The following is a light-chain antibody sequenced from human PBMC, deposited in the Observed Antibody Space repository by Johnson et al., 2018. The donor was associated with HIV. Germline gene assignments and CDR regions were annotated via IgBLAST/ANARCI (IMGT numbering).Light chain of an antibody. J-gene: IGLJ1*01. CDR1: SSNIGNNY. Sequence: QSVLTQPPSVSAAPGQKVTISCSGSSSNIGNNYVSWYQQLPGTAPKLLICENNKRPSGIPDRFSGSKSGTSATLGITGLQTGDEADYYCGTWDNSLTAYVFGTGTKVTV. CDR3: GTWDNSLTAYV. V-gene: IGLV1-51*02. CDR2: ENN.